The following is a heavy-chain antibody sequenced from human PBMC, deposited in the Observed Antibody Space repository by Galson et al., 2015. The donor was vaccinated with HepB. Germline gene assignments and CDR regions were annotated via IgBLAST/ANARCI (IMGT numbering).Heavy chain of an antibody. CDR2: VSGYDGSA. CDR3: ARDSRLELQLNNYYSYGMDV. Sequence: SCKASGYEFNKYGLGWVRPAPGQGLEWMGWVSGYDGSANYAPKFQDRVTMTTQTSTGTAYMEMRRLRSDDTAVYYCARDSRLELQLNNYYSYGMDVWGQGTAVIVS. J-gene: IGHJ6*02. CDR1: GYEFNKYG. V-gene: IGHV1-18*01. D-gene: IGHD1-7*01.